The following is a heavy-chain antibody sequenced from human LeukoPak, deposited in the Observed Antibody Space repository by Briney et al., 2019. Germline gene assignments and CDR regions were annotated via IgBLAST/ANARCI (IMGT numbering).Heavy chain of an antibody. Sequence: GGSLRLSCAASGFTFSDFYMSWIRQAPGRGVEWVSYITSAGRAIYYADSVQGRFTISRDNARNSLYLQMNGLRAEDTAVYYCASDIVATSGDFWGQGTLVTVSS. CDR3: ASDIVATSGDF. J-gene: IGHJ4*02. V-gene: IGHV3-11*01. CDR1: GFTFSDFY. CDR2: ITSAGRAI. D-gene: IGHD5-12*01.